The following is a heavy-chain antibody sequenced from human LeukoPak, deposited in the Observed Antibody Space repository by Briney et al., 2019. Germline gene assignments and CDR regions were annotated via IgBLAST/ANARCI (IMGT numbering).Heavy chain of an antibody. Sequence: SETLSLTCAVSGVSISSGGYSWSWIRQPPGKGLEWIGYIYHSGSTYYNPSLKSRVTISVDTSKNQFSLKLSSVTAADTAVYYCARAAMVEYYYGMDVWGQGTTVTVSS. CDR1: GVSISSGGYS. CDR2: IYHSGST. J-gene: IGHJ6*02. V-gene: IGHV4-30-2*01. CDR3: ARAAMVEYYYGMDV. D-gene: IGHD5-18*01.